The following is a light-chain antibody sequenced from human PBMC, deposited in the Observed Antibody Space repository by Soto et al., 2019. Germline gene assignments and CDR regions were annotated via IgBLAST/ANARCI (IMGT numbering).Light chain of an antibody. CDR3: QQYNNGPPYT. CDR1: QSVSSN. J-gene: IGKJ2*01. Sequence: EIVMTQSPATLSVSPGDRATLSCRASQSVSSNLAWYQQKPGQAPRLLIYGASTRATGIPARLSGSRSGTALTLTISSLQSEDCAVYYCQQYNNGPPYTFGQGTMLVIK. V-gene: IGKV3-15*01. CDR2: GAS.